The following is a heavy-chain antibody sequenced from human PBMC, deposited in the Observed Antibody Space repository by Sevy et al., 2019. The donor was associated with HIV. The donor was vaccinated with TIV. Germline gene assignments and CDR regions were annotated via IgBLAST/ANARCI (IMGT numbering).Heavy chain of an antibody. D-gene: IGHD4-17*01. CDR2: ISYDGSNK. V-gene: IGHV3-30-3*01. Sequence: GGSLRLSCAASGFTFSSYAMHWVRQAPGKGLEWVAVISYDGSNKYYADSVKGRFTISRDNSKNTLYLQVNSLRAEDTAVYYCARLNYGDSFDHWGQGTLVTVSS. CDR3: ARLNYGDSFDH. CDR1: GFTFSSYA. J-gene: IGHJ1*01.